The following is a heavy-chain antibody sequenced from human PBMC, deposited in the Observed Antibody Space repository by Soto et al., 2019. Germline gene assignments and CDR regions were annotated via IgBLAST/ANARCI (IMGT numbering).Heavy chain of an antibody. CDR1: GSTCNRYT. CDR2: INPILGIA. D-gene: IGHD3-3*01. CDR3: AREFGLRFLD. J-gene: IGHJ4*02. V-gene: IGHV1-69*04. Sequence: SVKVSCKVSGSTCNRYTVRSARRATGQRPEWVGTINPILGIANYAQKFQGRVTITADKSTSTAYMELSSLRSEDTAVYYCAREFGLRFLDWGQGTLVTVSS.